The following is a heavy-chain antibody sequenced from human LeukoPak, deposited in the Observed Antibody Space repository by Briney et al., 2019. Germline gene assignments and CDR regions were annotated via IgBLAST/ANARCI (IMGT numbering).Heavy chain of an antibody. V-gene: IGHV3-11*04. CDR1: GFTFSDYY. Sequence: GGSLRLSCAASGFTFSDYYMSWIRQAPGRGLQWVSFISSGVNTIYYADSVKGRFTISRDNAKNSLYLQMNSLRADDTAVYFCAKTQALSLDYWGQGTLVTASS. CDR3: AKTQALSLDY. D-gene: IGHD3-3*02. CDR2: ISSGVNTI. J-gene: IGHJ4*02.